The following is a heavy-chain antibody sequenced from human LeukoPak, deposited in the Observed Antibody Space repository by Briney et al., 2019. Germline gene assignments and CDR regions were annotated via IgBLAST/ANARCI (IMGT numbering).Heavy chain of an antibody. CDR1: GFTFSSYS. CDR3: AKDRASSSDYFDY. V-gene: IGHV3-21*04. D-gene: IGHD2-2*01. Sequence: GGSLRLSCAASGFTFSSYSMTWVRQAPGKGLEWVSSISSSSYIYYADSVKGRFTISRDNDKNTMYLQMNSLRAEDTAVYYCAKDRASSSDYFDYWGQGTLVTVSS. CDR2: ISSSSYI. J-gene: IGHJ4*02.